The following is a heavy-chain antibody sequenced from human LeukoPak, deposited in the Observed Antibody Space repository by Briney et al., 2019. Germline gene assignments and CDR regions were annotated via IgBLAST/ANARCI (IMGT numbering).Heavy chain of an antibody. CDR3: AKGSPYFDWLSN. V-gene: IGHV3-30*02. CDR2: IRYDGSNK. Sequence: GGSLRLSCAASGFTFSCYDMTWVRQAPGKGLEWVAFIRYDGSNKYYADSVKGRFTISRDNSKNTLYLQMNSLRAEDTAVYYCAKGSPYFDWLSNWGQGTLVTVSS. J-gene: IGHJ4*02. D-gene: IGHD3-9*01. CDR1: GFTFSCYD.